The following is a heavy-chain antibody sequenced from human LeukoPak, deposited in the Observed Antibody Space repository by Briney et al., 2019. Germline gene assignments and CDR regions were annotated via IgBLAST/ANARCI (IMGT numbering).Heavy chain of an antibody. V-gene: IGHV1-69*13. CDR2: IIPIFGTA. CDR1: GYTFTGYY. D-gene: IGHD2-15*01. Sequence: SVKVSCKASGYTFTGYYMHWVRQAPGQGLEWMGGIIPIFGTANYAQKFQGRVTITADESTSTAYMELSSLRSEDTAVYYCARGGYCSGGSCYFYYYYMDVWGKGTTVTISS. CDR3: ARGGYCSGGSCYFYYYYMDV. J-gene: IGHJ6*03.